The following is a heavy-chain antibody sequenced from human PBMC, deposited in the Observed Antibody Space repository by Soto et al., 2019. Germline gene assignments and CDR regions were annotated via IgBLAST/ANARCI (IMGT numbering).Heavy chain of an antibody. D-gene: IGHD6-19*01. J-gene: IGHJ5*02. Sequence: QVRLVESGGGVVQPGRSLRLSCTASGFSFSSYAMYWFRQPPGKGLEWVAVISHDGINKHYADSVKGRVTVSRDNSNPSLDLQLNSLRGEDTAMYYCARVMYSSDYFVKWFEPWGQGTLVTVSS. V-gene: IGHV3-30-3*01. CDR2: ISHDGINK. CDR1: GFSFSSYA. CDR3: ARVMYSSDYFVKWFEP.